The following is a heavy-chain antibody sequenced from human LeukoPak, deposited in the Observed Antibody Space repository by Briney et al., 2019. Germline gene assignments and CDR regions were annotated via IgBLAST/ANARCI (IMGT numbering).Heavy chain of an antibody. CDR1: GFTFSSYW. CDR3: SRYARAPRARIDY. CDR2: INVDGSEK. Sequence: GGSLRLSCAASGFTFSSYWMSWVRQAPGKGLEWVAHINVDGSEKYYVDSVKGRYTISRDNAKKSLYLQMNSLRAEDTAVYYCSRYARAPRARIDYWGQGTLVTVSS. D-gene: IGHD2-2*01. J-gene: IGHJ4*02. V-gene: IGHV3-7*01.